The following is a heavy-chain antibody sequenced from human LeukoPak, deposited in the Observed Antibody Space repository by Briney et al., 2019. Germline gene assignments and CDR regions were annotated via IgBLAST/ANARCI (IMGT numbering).Heavy chain of an antibody. D-gene: IGHD6-19*01. J-gene: IGHJ4*02. CDR1: GFTFSSYA. CDR3: ARTVAGGIDY. CDR2: ISYDGSNK. Sequence: GRSLRLSCAASGFTFSSYAMHWARQAPGKGLEWVAVISYDGSNKYYADSVKGRFTISRDNSKNTLYLQMNSLRAEDTAVYYCARTVAGGIDYWGQGTLVTVSS. V-gene: IGHV3-30*04.